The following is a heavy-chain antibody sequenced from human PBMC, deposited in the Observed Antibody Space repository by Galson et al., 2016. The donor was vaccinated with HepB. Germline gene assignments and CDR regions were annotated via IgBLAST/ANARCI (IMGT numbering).Heavy chain of an antibody. CDR2: IKHDGSEK. CDR1: GFTFSRYW. V-gene: IGHV3-7*01. D-gene: IGHD3-22*01. J-gene: IGHJ1*01. CDR3: ARDPLGYDGSGYFDTWWYFQH. Sequence: SLRLSCAASGFTFSRYWLSWVRQAPGKGLEWVANIKHDGSEKYYADSVKGRFTISRDNAKNSLYLQMNSLRAEDTAVYYCARDPLGYDGSGYFDTWWYFQHWGQGTLVTVSS.